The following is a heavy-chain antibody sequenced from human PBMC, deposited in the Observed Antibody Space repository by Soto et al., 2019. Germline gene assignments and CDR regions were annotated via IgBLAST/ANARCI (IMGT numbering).Heavy chain of an antibody. CDR1: GYTFTGYY. V-gene: IGHV1-2*02. Sequence: QVQLVQTGAEVKKPGASVKVSCKASGYTFTGYYMHWVRQAPGQGLEWMGWINPNRGSTNYAEKFQGRVTMTRETSISTADMEVSRLRSDDTAVYYCAVLQRGPPTTVVTLYFDLWGRGTLVTVSS. D-gene: IGHD4-17*01. J-gene: IGHJ2*01. CDR3: AVLQRGPPTTVVTLYFDL. CDR2: INPNRGST.